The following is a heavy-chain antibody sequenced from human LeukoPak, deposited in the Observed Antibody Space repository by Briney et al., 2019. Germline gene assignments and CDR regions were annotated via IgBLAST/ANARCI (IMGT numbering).Heavy chain of an antibody. CDR2: IYYSGST. Sequence: PSETLSLTCTVSGGSISSYYWSWIRQPPGKGLEWIGYIYYSGSTNYNPSLKSRVTISVDTSKNQFSLQLNSVTPDDTAVYYCARGTGWPHFDYWGQGILVTVSS. CDR3: ARGTGWPHFDY. D-gene: IGHD6-19*01. V-gene: IGHV4-59*12. J-gene: IGHJ4*02. CDR1: GGSISSYY.